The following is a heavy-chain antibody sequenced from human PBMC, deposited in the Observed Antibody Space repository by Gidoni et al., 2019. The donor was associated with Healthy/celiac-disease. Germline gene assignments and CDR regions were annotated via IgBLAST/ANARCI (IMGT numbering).Heavy chain of an antibody. CDR3: AREVVVPAVPYYMDV. Sequence: QLQLQESGPGLVKPSETLSLTCTVSGGSISSSSYYWGWIRQPPGKGLEWIGSIYFSGSTYYNPSLKSRVTISVDTSKNQFSLKLSSVTAADTAVYYCAREVVVPAVPYYMDVWGKGTTVTVSS. J-gene: IGHJ6*03. V-gene: IGHV4-39*02. CDR1: GGSISSSSYY. CDR2: IYFSGST. D-gene: IGHD2-2*01.